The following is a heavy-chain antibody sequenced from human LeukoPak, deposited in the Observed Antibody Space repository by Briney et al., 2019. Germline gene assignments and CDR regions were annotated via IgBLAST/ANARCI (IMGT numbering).Heavy chain of an antibody. J-gene: IGHJ5*02. CDR3: AKDRRAYCGGDCYPNWFDP. V-gene: IGHV3-21*04. CDR2: ISSSSSYI. D-gene: IGHD2-21*02. Sequence: AGGSLRLSCAASGFTFSSYSMNWVRQAPGKGLEWVSSISSSSSYIYYADSVKGRFTISRDNAKNSLYLQMNSLRAEDTAAYYCAKDRRAYCGGDCYPNWFDPWGQGTLVTVSS. CDR1: GFTFSSYS.